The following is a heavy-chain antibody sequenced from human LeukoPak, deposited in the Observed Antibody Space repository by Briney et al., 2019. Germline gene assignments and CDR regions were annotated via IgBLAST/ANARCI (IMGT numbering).Heavy chain of an antibody. Sequence: PSGTLSLTCGVSGGSISSSYWWSWVRQPPGKGLEWIGEIYHSGSTNYNPSLKSRVTISMDKSENQFSLKLSSVTAADTAVYYCARVIQMATSLLDYWGQGTLVTVSS. J-gene: IGHJ4*02. V-gene: IGHV4-4*02. CDR3: ARVIQMATSLLDY. CDR2: IYHSGST. D-gene: IGHD5-24*01. CDR1: GGSISSSYW.